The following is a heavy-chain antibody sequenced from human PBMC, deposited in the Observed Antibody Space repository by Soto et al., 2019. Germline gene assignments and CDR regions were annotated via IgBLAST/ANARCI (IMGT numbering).Heavy chain of an antibody. V-gene: IGHV3-33*01. D-gene: IGHD3-16*01. CDR2: IWYDGSDK. CDR1: GFTFSGFG. CDR3: AFGNLSYYFDY. Sequence: PWWSLRLSCAASGFTFSGFGMHWFRQAPGKGLEWVAIIWYDGSDKYYADSVKGRFTISRDNSKNTLYLQMNSLRAEDTAVYHCAFGNLSYYFDYWGQGTPVTVSS. J-gene: IGHJ4*02.